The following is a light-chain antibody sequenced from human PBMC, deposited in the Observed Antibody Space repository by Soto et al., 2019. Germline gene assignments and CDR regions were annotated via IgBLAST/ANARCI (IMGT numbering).Light chain of an antibody. J-gene: IGKJ3*01. CDR1: QSVSSN. CDR2: GAS. V-gene: IGKV3-15*01. CDR3: QQYNIWPPFT. Sequence: EIVMTQSPATLSVSPGERATLSCRASQSVSSNLAWYQQKPGQAPRLLIYGASTRATGIPARFSGSGSGTEFTLIISSLQSEDFAVYYCQQYNIWPPFTFGPGTKVDSK.